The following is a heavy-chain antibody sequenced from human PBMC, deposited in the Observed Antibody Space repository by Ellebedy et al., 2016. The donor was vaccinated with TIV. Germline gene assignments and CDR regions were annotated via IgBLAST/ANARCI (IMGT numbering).Heavy chain of an antibody. J-gene: IGHJ4*02. CDR3: ASKAASFYFDY. CDR2: IDINSGTI. Sequence: GESLKISCAASGFSFSYYSMTWVRQAPGKGLEWISYIDINSGTIDYADSVKGRFTISRDDAKNSLYLQMNSLRAEDTAVYYCASKAASFYFDYWGQGALVTVSS. D-gene: IGHD3-16*02. V-gene: IGHV3-48*04. CDR1: GFSFSYYS.